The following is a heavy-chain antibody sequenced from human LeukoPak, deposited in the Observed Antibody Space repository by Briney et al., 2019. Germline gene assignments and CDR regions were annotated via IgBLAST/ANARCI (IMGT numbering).Heavy chain of an antibody. J-gene: IGHJ4*02. CDR2: INPNSGDT. CDR1: GYTFSAYS. CDR3: ARLKSPAEVSAPLDF. Sequence: ASVKVSCKASGYTFSAYSVHWVRQVPGQGLQWMAWINPNSGDTDYAQDFRGRVTLTRDTSISTAYMELKSLTSKDTAVYFCARLKSPAEVSAPLDFWGPGTLVIVSS. V-gene: IGHV1-2*02.